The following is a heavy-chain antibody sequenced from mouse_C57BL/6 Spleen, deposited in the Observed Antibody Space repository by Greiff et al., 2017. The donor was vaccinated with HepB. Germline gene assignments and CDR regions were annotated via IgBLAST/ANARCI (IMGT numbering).Heavy chain of an antibody. V-gene: IGHV10-1*01. Sequence: EVQLVESGGGLVQPKGSLKLSCAASGFSFNTYAMNWVRQAPGKGLEWVARIRSKSNNYATYYADSVKDRFTISRDDSESMLYLQMNNLKTEDTAMYYCVSDYGYAWFAYWGQGTLVTVSA. J-gene: IGHJ3*01. D-gene: IGHD2-2*01. CDR3: VSDYGYAWFAY. CDR1: GFSFNTYA. CDR2: IRSKSNNYAT.